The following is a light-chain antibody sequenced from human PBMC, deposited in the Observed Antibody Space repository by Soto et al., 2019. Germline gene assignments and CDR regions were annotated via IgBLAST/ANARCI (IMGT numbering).Light chain of an antibody. Sequence: EIVLTQSPGTLSLSPGERATLSCRASQSVSSSYLAWYQQKPGQAPRLLIYGASSRATGIPDRFSGSGSGADFSLTISRLEPKDFAVYYCHQYGISPPVTFGQGTRLEIK. CDR2: GAS. CDR1: QSVSSSY. J-gene: IGKJ5*01. V-gene: IGKV3-20*01. CDR3: HQYGISPPVT.